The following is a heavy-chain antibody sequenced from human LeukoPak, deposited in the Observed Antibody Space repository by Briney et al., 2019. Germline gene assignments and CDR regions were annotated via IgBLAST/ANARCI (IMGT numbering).Heavy chain of an antibody. CDR2: ISYDGSNK. CDR3: PFYSSRIDY. D-gene: IGHD6-6*01. V-gene: IGHV3-30*03. J-gene: IGHJ4*02. CDR1: GFTFSSYG. Sequence: GGSLRLSCAASGFTFSSYGMHWVRQAPGKGLEWVAVISYDGSNKYYADSVKGRFTISRDNSKNTLYLQMNSLRAEDTAVYYCPFYSSRIDYWGQGTLVTVSS.